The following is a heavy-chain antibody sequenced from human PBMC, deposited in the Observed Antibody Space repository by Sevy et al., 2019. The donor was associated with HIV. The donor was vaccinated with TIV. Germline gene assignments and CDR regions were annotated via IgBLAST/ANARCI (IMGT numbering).Heavy chain of an antibody. D-gene: IGHD6-13*01. V-gene: IGHV3-30*02. CDR1: GFTFSHYG. J-gene: IGHJ4*01. CDR2: VHFDGSNI. Sequence: GGSLRLSCAASGFTFSHYGMHWVRQAPGKGLEWVAFVHFDGSNIYYADSMKGRFTISRDNSKNTLYLQMNSLRTEDTAVYYCAKNTAAAGTGGFDYWGHGTLVTVSS. CDR3: AKNTAAAGTGGFDY.